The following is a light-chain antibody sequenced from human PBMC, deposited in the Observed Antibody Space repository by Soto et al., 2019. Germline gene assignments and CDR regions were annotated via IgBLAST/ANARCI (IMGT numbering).Light chain of an antibody. CDR3: SSYTTSYFYV. J-gene: IGLJ1*01. V-gene: IGLV2-14*01. CDR2: EVE. Sequence: QSVLTQPASVSGSPGQSITISCTGSGRDIGAYNYVSWYQQRPGKAPKLIIYEVENRPSGVSNRFSASKSAFTASLTISGLQAEDEADYYCSSYTTSYFYVFGPGTKVTV. CDR1: GRDIGAYNY.